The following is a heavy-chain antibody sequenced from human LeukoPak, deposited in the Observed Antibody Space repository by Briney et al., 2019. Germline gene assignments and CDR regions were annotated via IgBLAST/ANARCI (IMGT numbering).Heavy chain of an antibody. CDR1: GGTFSSYA. Sequence: SVKVSCKASGGTFSSYAISWVRQAPGQGLEWMGGIIPIFGTANYAQKFQGRVTITTDESTSTAYMELSSLRSEDTAVYYCARVTNDYGGNSPFDYWGQGTLVTVSS. V-gene: IGHV1-69*05. CDR2: IIPIFGTA. CDR3: ARVTNDYGGNSPFDY. D-gene: IGHD4-23*01. J-gene: IGHJ4*02.